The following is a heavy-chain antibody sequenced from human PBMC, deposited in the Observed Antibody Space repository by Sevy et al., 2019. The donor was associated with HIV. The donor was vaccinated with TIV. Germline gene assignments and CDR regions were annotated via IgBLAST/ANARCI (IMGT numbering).Heavy chain of an antibody. CDR2: IIPIFGTT. CDR3: TKDEAYTVATSYYFDY. Sequence: ASVKVSCKASGGTFSSYPFSWVRQAPGQGLEWMGGIIPIFGTTKSAQKFQGRLTINADESTSTAYMELSSLRSDDTAVYYCTKDEAYTVATSYYFDYWGQGTLVTVSS. D-gene: IGHD5-12*01. J-gene: IGHJ4*02. CDR1: GGTFSSYP. V-gene: IGHV1-69*13.